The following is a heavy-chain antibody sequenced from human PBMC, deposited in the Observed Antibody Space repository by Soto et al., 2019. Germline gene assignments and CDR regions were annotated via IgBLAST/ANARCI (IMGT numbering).Heavy chain of an antibody. J-gene: IGHJ6*02. CDR2: ISYDGSNK. CDR3: ARGPADYYYYYGMDV. Sequence: GGSLRLSCAASGFTFSSYAMHWVRQAPGKGLEWVAVISYDGSNKYYADSVKGRFTISRDNSKNTLYLQMNSLRAEDTAVYYCARGPADYYYYYGMDVWGQGTTVTVSS. V-gene: IGHV3-30-3*01. CDR1: GFTFSSYA. D-gene: IGHD6-19*01.